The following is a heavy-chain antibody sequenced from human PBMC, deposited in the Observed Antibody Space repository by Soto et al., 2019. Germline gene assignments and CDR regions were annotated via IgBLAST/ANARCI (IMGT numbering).Heavy chain of an antibody. Sequence: QLQLQESGSGLVKPSQTLSLTCAVFGGPISSGGYSWSWLRQPPGKGLEWIGYIYHSGRTYYNPSLKRRVTISVDRSKNQFSLKLSSVTAVDTAVYYCARIPSPWGQGTLVTSST. CDR3: ARIPSP. V-gene: IGHV4-30-2*01. CDR2: IYHSGRT. J-gene: IGHJ5*02. D-gene: IGHD2-21*01. CDR1: GGPISSGGYS.